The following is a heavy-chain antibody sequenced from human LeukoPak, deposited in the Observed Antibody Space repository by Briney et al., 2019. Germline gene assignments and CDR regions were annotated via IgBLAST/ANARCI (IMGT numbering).Heavy chain of an antibody. CDR1: GFAFSSYE. Sequence: GGSLRLSCAASGFAFSSYEMNWVRQAPGKGLEWVSYISSSGSTIYYADSVKGRFTISRDNAKNSLSLQMNSLRAEDTAVYFCARSSPGSGRNWFAPWGQGTLVTVSS. J-gene: IGHJ5*02. CDR3: ARSSPGSGRNWFAP. CDR2: ISSSGSTI. D-gene: IGHD6-19*01. V-gene: IGHV3-48*03.